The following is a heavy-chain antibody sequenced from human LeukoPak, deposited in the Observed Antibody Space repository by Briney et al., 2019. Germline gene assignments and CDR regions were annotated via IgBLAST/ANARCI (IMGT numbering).Heavy chain of an antibody. Sequence: SETLSLTCTVSGGSISSGSYYWSWIRQPAGKGLEWIGRIYTSGSTNYNPSLKSRVTISVDTSKNQFSLKLSPVTAADTAVYYCAKDWELGSWGQGTLVTVSS. D-gene: IGHD1-26*01. J-gene: IGHJ5*02. CDR2: IYTSGST. CDR3: AKDWELGS. CDR1: GGSISSGSYY. V-gene: IGHV4-61*02.